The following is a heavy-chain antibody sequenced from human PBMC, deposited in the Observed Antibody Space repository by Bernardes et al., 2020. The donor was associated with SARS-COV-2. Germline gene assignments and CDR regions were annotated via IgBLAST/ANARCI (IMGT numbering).Heavy chain of an antibody. CDR2: IYPGDSDT. CDR3: VRPGGGYSPFDL. D-gene: IGHD2-21*01. Sequence: GAYLKSSRKGSGYNLPPYWIGWVRPMPGKGLEWMGIIYPGDSDTRYSPSFQGQVTISADKSLNTAFLQWSSLKASDTAMYYCVRPGGGYSPFDLWGQGTQVTVSS. CDR1: GYNLPPYW. V-gene: IGHV5-51*01. J-gene: IGHJ4*02.